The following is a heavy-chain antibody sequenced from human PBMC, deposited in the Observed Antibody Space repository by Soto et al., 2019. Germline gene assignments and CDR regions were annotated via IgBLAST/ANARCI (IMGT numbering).Heavy chain of an antibody. V-gene: IGHV1-3*01. J-gene: IGHJ4*02. CDR1: GYTFTDYA. D-gene: IGHD6-13*01. Sequence: WASVKVSCKASGYTFTDYAIHWVRQAPGQRLEWMGWVNADIGITEYSQKFQGRVTITRDTSATTADMELTSLASEDTALYFCARGWSSSWYPFDYWGQGTLVTVS. CDR3: ARGWSSSWYPFDY. CDR2: VNADIGIT.